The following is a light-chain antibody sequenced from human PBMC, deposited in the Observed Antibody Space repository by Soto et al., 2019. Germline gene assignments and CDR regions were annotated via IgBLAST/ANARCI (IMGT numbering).Light chain of an antibody. CDR1: ISDVGTYNL. CDR2: EGS. Sequence: QSVLTRPASVSVSPGQSITSSCTGTISDVGTYNLVSWYQQHPGKAPKLMIYEGSKRPSGVSNRFSGSKSGNTASLTISGLQAEDEADYYCCSYASSNTYVFGTGTKSPS. CDR3: CSYASSNTYV. J-gene: IGLJ1*01. V-gene: IGLV2-23*01.